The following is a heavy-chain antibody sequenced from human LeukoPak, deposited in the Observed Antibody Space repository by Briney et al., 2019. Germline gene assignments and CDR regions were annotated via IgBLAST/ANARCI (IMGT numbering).Heavy chain of an antibody. CDR1: GFTFSRYW. V-gene: IGHV4-34*01. Sequence: GSLRLSCAASGFTFSRYWMNWIRQPPGKGLEWIGEINHSGSTNYNPSLKSRVTISVDTSKNQFSLKLSSVTAADTAVYYCARWPPFDYWGQGTLVTVSS. CDR2: INHSGST. CDR3: ARWPPFDY. J-gene: IGHJ4*02.